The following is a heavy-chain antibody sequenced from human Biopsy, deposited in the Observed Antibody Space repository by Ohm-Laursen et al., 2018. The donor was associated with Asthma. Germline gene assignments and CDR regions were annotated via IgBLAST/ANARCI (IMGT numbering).Heavy chain of an antibody. CDR2: ISGSGGST. CDR1: GFTFSSYA. J-gene: IGHJ4*02. D-gene: IGHD3-9*01. V-gene: IGHV3-23*01. CDR3: AKDRDYDILTGPPGFDY. Sequence: GSLRLSCAASGFTFSSYAMSWVRQAPGKGLKWVSAISGSGGSTYYADSVKGRFTISRDNSKNTLYLQMNSLRAEDTAVYYCAKDRDYDILTGPPGFDYWGQGTLVTVSS.